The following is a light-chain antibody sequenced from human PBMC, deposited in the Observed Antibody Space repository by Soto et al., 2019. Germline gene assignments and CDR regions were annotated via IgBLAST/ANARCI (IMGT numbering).Light chain of an antibody. CDR2: DAS. V-gene: IGKV3-11*01. J-gene: IGKJ4*01. CDR1: QSVSRY. Sequence: EIVLTQSPDTLSLSPGESATLSCRASQSVSRYLAWYQQKPGQTPRLLIYDASNRAAGIPARFSGSGSGTDFTLTISSLEPEDFAVYYCQQRSKWPLTFGGGTKVDIK. CDR3: QQRSKWPLT.